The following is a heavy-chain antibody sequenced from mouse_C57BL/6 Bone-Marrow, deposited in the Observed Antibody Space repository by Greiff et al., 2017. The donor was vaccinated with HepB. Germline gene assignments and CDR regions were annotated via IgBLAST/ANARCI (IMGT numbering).Heavy chain of an antibody. CDR1: GFNIKDDY. CDR3: TTEDYDYFAY. Sequence: EVKLMESGAELVRPGASVKLSCTASGFNIKDDYMHWVKQRPEQGLEWIGWIDPENGDTEYASKFQGKATITADTSSNTAYLQLSSLTSEDTAVYYCTTEDYDYFAYWGQGTLVTVSA. J-gene: IGHJ3*01. D-gene: IGHD2-4*01. CDR2: IDPENGDT. V-gene: IGHV14-4*01.